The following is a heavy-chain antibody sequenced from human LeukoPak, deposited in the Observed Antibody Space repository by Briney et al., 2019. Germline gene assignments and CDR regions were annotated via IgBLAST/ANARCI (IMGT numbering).Heavy chain of an antibody. CDR1: GYTFSAFY. CDR3: ARDKALVGPGSYFSSYGMDV. CDR2: INTNSGAI. D-gene: IGHD3-10*01. V-gene: IGHV1-2*02. J-gene: IGHJ6*02. Sequence: GASVKVSCKASGYTFSAFYMHWVRQAPGQGLEWMGCINTNSGAINYAQKFQGRVTMTRDTSISIAYMELSRLRSDDTAVYYCARDKALVGPGSYFSSYGMDVWGQGTTVTVSS.